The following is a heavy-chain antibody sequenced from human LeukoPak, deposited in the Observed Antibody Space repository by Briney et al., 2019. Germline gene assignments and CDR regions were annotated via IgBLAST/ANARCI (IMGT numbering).Heavy chain of an antibody. Sequence: ASVKVSCKASGYTFTSYYMHWVRQAPGQGLEWMGIINPSGGSTSYAQKFQGRVTMTRDMSTSTVYMELSSLRSEDTAVYYCAGSFRFFPETSTSLGYMDVWGKGTTVTVSS. V-gene: IGHV1-46*01. CDR2: INPSGGST. CDR3: AGSFRFFPETSTSLGYMDV. J-gene: IGHJ6*03. D-gene: IGHD2-2*01. CDR1: GYTFTSYY.